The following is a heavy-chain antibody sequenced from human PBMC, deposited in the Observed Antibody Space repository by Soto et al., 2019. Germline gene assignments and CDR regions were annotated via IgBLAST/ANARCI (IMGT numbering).Heavy chain of an antibody. V-gene: IGHV1-69*06. D-gene: IGHD3-9*01. CDR2: IIPIFGKA. J-gene: IGHJ4*02. Sequence: GASVKVSCKASGGTFSSYAISWVRQAPGQGLEWMGGIIPIFGKANYAQKFQGRVTITADKSTSTAHMELSSLRSEDTAVYYCARGDYDILTGRPALFDYWGQGTLVTVSS. CDR1: GGTFSSYA. CDR3: ARGDYDILTGRPALFDY.